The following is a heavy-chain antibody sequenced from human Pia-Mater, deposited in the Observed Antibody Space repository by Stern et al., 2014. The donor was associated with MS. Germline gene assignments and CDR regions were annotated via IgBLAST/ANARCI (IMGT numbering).Heavy chain of an antibody. CDR2: ISYDGNNK. V-gene: IGHV3-30-3*01. D-gene: IGHD6-19*01. J-gene: IGHJ4*02. Sequence: VQLVESGGGVVQPGRSLRLSCATSGFTFSTYAIHWVRQAPGKGLEWVAVISYDGNNKYYAAPGKGRFTILRDNTKDTRSRQSNSLTDEDTAVYYCARDPLAGTGASFDSWGQGALVTVSS. CDR3: ARDPLAGTGASFDS. CDR1: GFTFSTYA.